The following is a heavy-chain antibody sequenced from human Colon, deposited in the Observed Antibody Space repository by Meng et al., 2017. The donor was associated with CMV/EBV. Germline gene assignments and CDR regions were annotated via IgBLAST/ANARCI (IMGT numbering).Heavy chain of an antibody. CDR2: VYRNGDT. CDR3: ARATKPNCWEALNY. Sequence: QVQVQQWGAGLLKPSETLSLTCPVYGESFSGYYWTWIRQPPGKGLEWIGEVYRNGDTNSDPSLKNRVTMSLDTSNNQVSLTLTSVSAADTAVYYCARATKPNCWEALNYWGQGSLVTVSS. J-gene: IGHJ4*02. CDR1: GESFSGYY. V-gene: IGHV4-34*01. D-gene: IGHD2-2*01.